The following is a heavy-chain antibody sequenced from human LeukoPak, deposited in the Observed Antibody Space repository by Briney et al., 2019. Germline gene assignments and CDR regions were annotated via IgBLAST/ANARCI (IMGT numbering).Heavy chain of an antibody. CDR2: INPDSGDS. Sequence: ASVKVSCKASGYTFTGYYIHWVRQAPGQGLEWMAFINPDSGDSYSAPKFQDRVTMTRDTSISTASMEVSWLTSDDTAVYYCATGVATAFTYWGQGTLVIVSS. V-gene: IGHV1-2*02. CDR1: GYTFTGYY. CDR3: ATGVATAFTY. D-gene: IGHD5-12*01. J-gene: IGHJ4*02.